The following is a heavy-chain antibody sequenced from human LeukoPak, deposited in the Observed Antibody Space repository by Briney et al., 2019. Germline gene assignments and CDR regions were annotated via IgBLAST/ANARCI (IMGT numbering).Heavy chain of an antibody. Sequence: ASVKVSCKASGYTFTGYYVHWVRQVPGQGLEWMGWINPNSSATNFPQKFQGRVTLTRDTSITTAYMELSRLRSDDTAVYYCARVLKDGYNNGNFQHWGLGTLVTVSS. CDR1: GYTFTGYY. J-gene: IGHJ1*01. CDR2: INPNSSAT. D-gene: IGHD5-24*01. V-gene: IGHV1-2*02. CDR3: ARVLKDGYNNGNFQH.